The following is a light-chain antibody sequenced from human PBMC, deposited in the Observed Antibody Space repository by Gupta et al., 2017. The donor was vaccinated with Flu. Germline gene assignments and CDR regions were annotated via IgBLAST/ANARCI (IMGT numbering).Light chain of an antibody. J-gene: IGKJ3*01. CDR3: LQSYSTPLLT. V-gene: IGKV1-39*01. Sequence: DRVTITCRASQSISNYLNRYQKKPGEAAKLLVYRASSLQSGVPSRFSGSGSGTDFTLTISSLQPEDCASYYCLQSYSTPLLTFGPGTKVDIK. CDR2: RAS. CDR1: QSISNY.